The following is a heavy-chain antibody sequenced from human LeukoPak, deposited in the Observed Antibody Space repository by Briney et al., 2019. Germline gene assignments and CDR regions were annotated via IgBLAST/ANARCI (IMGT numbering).Heavy chain of an antibody. J-gene: IGHJ4*02. CDR3: ARMGPLAFDY. CDR2: ISYDGSNK. V-gene: IGHV3-30*04. Sequence: PGRSLRLSCAASGFTFSSYAMHWVRQAPGKGLEWVAVISYDGSNKYYADSVKGRFTISRDNSKNTLYLQMNSLRAEDTAVYYCARMGPLAFDYWGQGTLVTVSS. CDR1: GFTFSSYA. D-gene: IGHD1-26*01.